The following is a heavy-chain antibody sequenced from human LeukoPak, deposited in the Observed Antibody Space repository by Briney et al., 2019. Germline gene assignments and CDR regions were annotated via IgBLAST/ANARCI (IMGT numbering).Heavy chain of an antibody. Sequence: ASVKVSCKASGYTFTSYYMHWVRQAPGQGLEWMGTINPSGGSTSYAQKFQGRVTMTRDTSTSTVYMELSSLRSEDTAVYYCARTARLRYYDSSGYFPYYFDYWGQGTLVTVSS. CDR3: ARTARLRYYDSSGYFPYYFDY. CDR2: INPSGGST. J-gene: IGHJ4*02. V-gene: IGHV1-46*01. CDR1: GYTFTSYY. D-gene: IGHD3-22*01.